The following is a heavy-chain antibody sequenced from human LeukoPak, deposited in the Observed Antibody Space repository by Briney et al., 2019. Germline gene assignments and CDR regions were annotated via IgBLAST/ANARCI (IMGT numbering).Heavy chain of an antibody. J-gene: IGHJ4*02. CDR2: IIPIFGTA. CDR3: AREARLRYFDWLLSY. D-gene: IGHD3-9*01. CDR1: GYTFTSYG. Sequence: ASVKVSCKASGYTFTSYGISWVRQAPGQGLEWMGGIIPIFGTANYAQKFQGRVTITADESTSTAYMELSSLRSEDTAVYYCAREARLRYFDWLLSYWGQGTLVTVSS. V-gene: IGHV1-69*13.